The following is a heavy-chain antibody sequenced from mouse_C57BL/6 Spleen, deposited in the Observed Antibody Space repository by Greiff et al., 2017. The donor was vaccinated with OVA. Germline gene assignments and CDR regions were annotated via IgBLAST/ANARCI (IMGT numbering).Heavy chain of an antibody. J-gene: IGHJ2*01. D-gene: IGHD3-2*02. CDR2: INPNNGGT. V-gene: IGHV1-26*01. CDR1: GYTFTDYY. Sequence: VQLQQSGPELVKPGASVKISCKASGYTFTDYYMNWVKQSHGKSLEWIGDINPNNGGTSYNQKFKGKATLTVDKSYSTAYMELRSLTSESSAVSYCARRDSSGYPDYFDYWGQGTTLTVSS. CDR3: ARRDSSGYPDYFDY.